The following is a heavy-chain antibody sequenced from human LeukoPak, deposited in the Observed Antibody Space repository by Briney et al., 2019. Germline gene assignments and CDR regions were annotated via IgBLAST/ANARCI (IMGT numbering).Heavy chain of an antibody. Sequence: GASVKVSCKASGYTFTSYGISWVRLAPGQGLEWMGWISAYNGNTNYAQKLQGRVTMTTDTSTSTAYMELRSLRSDDTAVYYCARFRVGGSGSYYPPFDPWGQGTLVTVSS. CDR1: GYTFTSYG. CDR2: ISAYNGNT. D-gene: IGHD3-10*01. V-gene: IGHV1-18*01. CDR3: ARFRVGGSGSYYPPFDP. J-gene: IGHJ5*02.